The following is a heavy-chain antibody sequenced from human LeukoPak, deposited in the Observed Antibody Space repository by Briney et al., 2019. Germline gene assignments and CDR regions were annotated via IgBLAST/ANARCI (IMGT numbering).Heavy chain of an antibody. CDR2: IIEGGDVK. CDR1: TRYFTNYW. J-gene: IGHJ4*02. V-gene: IGHV3-7*01. D-gene: IGHD6-19*01. Sequence: GGSLRLSCTASTRYFTNYWMHWIRQVPGKGLAWVANIIEGGDVKYYVDSVKGRFTISRDNTKNSLYLQMTSLRADDTAVYYCARVGKNGWDFDHWGQGTLVTVSS. CDR3: ARVGKNGWDFDH.